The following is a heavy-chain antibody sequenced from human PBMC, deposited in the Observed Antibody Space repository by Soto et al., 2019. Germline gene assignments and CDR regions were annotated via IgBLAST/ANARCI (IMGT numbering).Heavy chain of an antibody. V-gene: IGHV3-23*01. CDR2: ISGSGASA. CDR3: SKDTGGGAFNI. J-gene: IGHJ3*02. CDR1: GFTF. Sequence: GGSLRLSCAASGFTFMTWVRQAPGKGLEWVSSISGSGASAYYADSVKGRFAISRDDSKSTVYLQMSSLRAEDTAVYYCSKDTGGGAFNICGQGTMVPVSS. D-gene: IGHD1-26*01.